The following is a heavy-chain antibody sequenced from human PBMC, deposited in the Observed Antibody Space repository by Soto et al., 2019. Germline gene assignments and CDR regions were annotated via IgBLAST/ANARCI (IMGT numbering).Heavy chain of an antibody. D-gene: IGHD6-13*01. V-gene: IGHV1-8*01. J-gene: IGHJ6*02. CDR1: GYTFTSYD. CDR3: ASRGYSSSWYFYYSYGRDV. Sequence: QVQLVQSGAEVKKPGASVKVSCKASGYTFTSYDINWVRQAPGQGLEWMGWMNPNSGKTGYAQKFQGRVTMTRNTSISTAYMELSSLRSDDTAVYYCASRGYSSSWYFYYSYGRDVWGQGPTVTVSS. CDR2: MNPNSGKT.